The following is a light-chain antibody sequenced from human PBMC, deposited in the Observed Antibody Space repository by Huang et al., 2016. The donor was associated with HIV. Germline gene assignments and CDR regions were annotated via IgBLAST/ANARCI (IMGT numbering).Light chain of an antibody. Sequence: EIVLTQPPVTLSLSPGERATLSCRASQSVSSYLAWYQQKPGQAPRLLIYDASNRATGIPVSCSGSGSVTDFTLTISSLEPEDFAVYYCQQRSNWPPGYTFGQGTKLEIK. CDR3: QQRSNWPPGYT. CDR1: QSVSSY. CDR2: DAS. V-gene: IGKV3-11*01. J-gene: IGKJ2*01.